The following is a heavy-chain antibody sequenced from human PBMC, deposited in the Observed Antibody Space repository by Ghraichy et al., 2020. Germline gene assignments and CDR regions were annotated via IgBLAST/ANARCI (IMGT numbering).Heavy chain of an antibody. V-gene: IGHV2-26*01. CDR1: GFSLSNATMG. CDR2: IFSNDDK. Sequence: SGPTLVKPTETLTLTCTVSGFSLSNATMGVTWIRQPPGKALEWLAHIFSNDDKSYNTSLKTRLTISKDTSKSQVVLTMTNMDPMDTATYYCARIHIPTRRSLPWFDPWSPGTPVTVSS. CDR3: ARIHIPTRRSLPWFDP. J-gene: IGHJ5*02. D-gene: IGHD6-6*01.